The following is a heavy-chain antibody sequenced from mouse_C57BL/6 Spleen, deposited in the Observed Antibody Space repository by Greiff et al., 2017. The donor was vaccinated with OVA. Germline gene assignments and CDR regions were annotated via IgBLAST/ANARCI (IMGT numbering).Heavy chain of an antibody. V-gene: IGHV1-81*01. J-gene: IGHJ4*01. D-gene: IGHD2-4*01. CDR2: IYPRSGNT. Sequence: LQESGAELARPGASVKLSCKASGYTFTSYGISWVKQRTGQGLEWIGEIYPRSGNTYYNEKFKGKATLTADKSSSTAYMELRSLTSEDSAVYFCARWSYYDYYYAMDYWGQGTSVTVSS. CDR3: ARWSYYDYYYAMDY. CDR1: GYTFTSYG.